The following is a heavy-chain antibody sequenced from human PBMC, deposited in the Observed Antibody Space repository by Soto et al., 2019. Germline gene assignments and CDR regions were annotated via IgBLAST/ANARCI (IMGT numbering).Heavy chain of an antibody. D-gene: IGHD3-10*01. Sequence: QVHLVQSGAEVKKPGSSVTVSCTTSGGSFNNYAVSWVRQAPGQGLEWMGGIIPNFDTPNYAQKFQDRVTIIADESTSTVYMELRSLRSNDTAVYYCAVAMVREILTCESSGMHVWGQVATVIVAS. J-gene: IGHJ6*02. V-gene: IGHV1-69*19. CDR1: GGSFNNYA. CDR3: AVAMVREILTCESSGMHV. CDR2: IIPNFDTP.